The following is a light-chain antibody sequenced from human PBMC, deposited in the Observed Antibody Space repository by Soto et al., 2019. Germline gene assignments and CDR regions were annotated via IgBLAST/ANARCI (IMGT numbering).Light chain of an antibody. CDR2: DAS. CDR3: QQYDNSPLT. J-gene: IGKJ4*01. Sequence: ECVWTHTPGTRAWSPVERAAVWCRASQSVSSYLAWYQQKPGQAPRLLIYDASNRATGIPARFSGSGSGTDFTLTISRLEPEDFAVYYCQQYDNSPLTFGGGTKVDIK. V-gene: IGKV3-20*01. CDR1: QSVSSY.